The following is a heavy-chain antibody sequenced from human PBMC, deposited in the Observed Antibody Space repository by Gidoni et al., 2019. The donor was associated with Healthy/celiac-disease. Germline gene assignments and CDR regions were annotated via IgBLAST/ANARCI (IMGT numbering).Heavy chain of an antibody. V-gene: IGHV4-59*01. D-gene: IGHD6-13*01. CDR2: IYYSGST. J-gene: IGHJ5*02. CDR1: GGSISSYY. CDR3: ARERIAAAGHYNWFDP. Sequence: QVQLQESGPGLVKPSETLSLTCTVSGGSISSYYWSWIRQPPGKGLEWIGYIYYSGSTNYNPSLKSRVTISVDTSKNQFSLKLSSVTAADTAVYYCARERIAAAGHYNWFDPWGQGTLVTVSS.